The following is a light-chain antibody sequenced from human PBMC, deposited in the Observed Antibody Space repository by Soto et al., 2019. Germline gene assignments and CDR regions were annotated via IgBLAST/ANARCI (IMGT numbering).Light chain of an antibody. CDR3: QQYGTSEII. CDR1: QSVRSS. CDR2: DAS. Sequence: EIFLTQSPGSLSFSPGERATVFFMASQSVRSSLAWYQQKPGQAPRLFIYDASTRATGIPDRFSGSGSGTDFTLTISRLETEDFAVFYCQQYGTSEIIFGQGTRLEIK. V-gene: IGKV3-20*01. J-gene: IGKJ5*01.